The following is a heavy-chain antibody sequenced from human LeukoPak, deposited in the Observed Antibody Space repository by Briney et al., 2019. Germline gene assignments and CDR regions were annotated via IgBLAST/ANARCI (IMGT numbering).Heavy chain of an antibody. J-gene: IGHJ4*02. CDR1: GFTFSSYG. Sequence: SGGSLRLSCAASGFTFSSYGMHWVRQAPGKGLEWVTFIGYDGSKKYYSDSVKGRFTISRDNSKNTLYLQMNSLRPEDTAMYYCAKGRGDSGSFRGADYWGQGTLVTVSS. V-gene: IGHV3-30*02. CDR2: IGYDGSKK. D-gene: IGHD3-10*01. CDR3: AKGRGDSGSFRGADY.